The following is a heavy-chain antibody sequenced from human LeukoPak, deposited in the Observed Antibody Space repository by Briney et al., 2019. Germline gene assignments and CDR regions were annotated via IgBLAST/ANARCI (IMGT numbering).Heavy chain of an antibody. Sequence: GGSLRLSCAASGFTVSSIHMVWVRQAPGKGLEWVSVTYTGGNSYYADSVKGRFIISRDISKNTLYLQMNSLRAEDSALYYCARGGRGSAAVVAPRSFDIWGQGTMVTVSS. CDR3: ARGGRGSAAVVAPRSFDI. CDR2: TYTGGNS. D-gene: IGHD3-22*01. V-gene: IGHV3-53*01. J-gene: IGHJ3*02. CDR1: GFTVSSIH.